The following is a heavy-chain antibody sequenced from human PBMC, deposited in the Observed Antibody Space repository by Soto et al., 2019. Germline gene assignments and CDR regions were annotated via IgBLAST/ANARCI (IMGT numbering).Heavy chain of an antibody. CDR1: GGTFSSYA. D-gene: IGHD2-15*01. Sequence: QVQLVQSGAEVKKPGSSVKVSCKASGGTFSSYAISWVRQAPGQGLEWMGGIIPIFGTTNYAQKFQGRVTITADESTSTAYMELSSLRSEDTAVYYCAREGAVVAATFHYYGMDVWGQGTTVTVSS. CDR3: AREGAVVAATFHYYGMDV. CDR2: IIPIFGTT. V-gene: IGHV1-69*01. J-gene: IGHJ6*02.